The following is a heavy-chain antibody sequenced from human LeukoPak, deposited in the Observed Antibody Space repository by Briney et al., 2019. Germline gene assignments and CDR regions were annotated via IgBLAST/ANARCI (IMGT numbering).Heavy chain of an antibody. J-gene: IGHJ4*02. V-gene: IGHV3-30*02. CDR3: VKENTGWSFDY. CDR1: KFTFSFYG. D-gene: IGHD6-19*01. CDR2: IRFNGNDK. Sequence: PGGSLRLSCSASKFTFSFYGMHWLRQAPGKGLEGGTFIRFNGNDKYYADSVKGRFTISRDNSKNTLYLQMNSLRGEDTAGYYCVKENTGWSFDYWGQGTLVTVSS.